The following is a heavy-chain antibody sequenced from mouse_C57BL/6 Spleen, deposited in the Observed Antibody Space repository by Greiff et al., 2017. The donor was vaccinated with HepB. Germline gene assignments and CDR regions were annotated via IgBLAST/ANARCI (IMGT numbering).Heavy chain of an antibody. CDR2: IYPRSGNT. D-gene: IGHD3-3*01. J-gene: IGHJ3*01. V-gene: IGHV1-81*01. CDR1: GYTFTSYG. CDR3: ARPEDNWFAY. Sequence: VQLQQSGAELARPGASVKLSCKPSGYTFTSYGISWVKQRTGQGLEWIGEIYPRSGNTYYNEKFKGKATLTADKSSSTAYMELRSLTSEDSAVYFCARPEDNWFAYWGQGTLVTVSA.